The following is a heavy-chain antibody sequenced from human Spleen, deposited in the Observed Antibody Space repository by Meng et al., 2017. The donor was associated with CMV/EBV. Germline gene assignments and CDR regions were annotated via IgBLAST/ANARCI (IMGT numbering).Heavy chain of an antibody. CDR1: GFIFNTYN. CDR2: ISSSSSYI. D-gene: IGHD2-2*01. J-gene: IGHJ4*02. Sequence: GESLKISCAASGFIFNTYNMKWVRQAPGKGLEWVSSISSSSSYIFYADSVEGRFTISRDNAKNTLYLEMNTLRVEDTAVYYCTRDAGTSTSMDYWGQGTLVTVSS. CDR3: TRDAGTSTSMDY. V-gene: IGHV3-21*06.